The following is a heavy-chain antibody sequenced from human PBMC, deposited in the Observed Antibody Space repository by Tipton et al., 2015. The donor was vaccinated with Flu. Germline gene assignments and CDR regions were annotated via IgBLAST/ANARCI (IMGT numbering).Heavy chain of an antibody. CDR2: IKQDGSEK. D-gene: IGHD2-2*01. CDR3: ARVGCDSTGCGGFRAFEI. CDR1: GFTFSYYW. J-gene: IGHJ3*02. Sequence: SLRLSCAASGFTFSYYWMSWVRQAPGKGLEWVAKIKQDGSEKHYVDSVKGRFTISRDNAKNSLFLQMDSLRADDTAVYFCARVGCDSTGCGGFRAFEIWGRGTKVTVSS. V-gene: IGHV3-7*01.